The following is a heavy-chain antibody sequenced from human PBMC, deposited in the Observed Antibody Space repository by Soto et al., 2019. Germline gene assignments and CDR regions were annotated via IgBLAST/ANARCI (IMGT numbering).Heavy chain of an antibody. CDR2: ISAYNGNT. CDR3: ARDSVIVGATRCFDP. CDR1: GYTFTSYG. D-gene: IGHD1-26*01. J-gene: IGHJ5*02. V-gene: IGHV1-18*01. Sequence: ASVKVSCKASGYTFTSYGISWVRQAPGQGLEWMGWISAYNGNTNYAQKLQGRVTMTTDTSTSTAYMELRSLRSDDTAVYYCARDSVIVGATRCFDPWGQGTQVTVSS.